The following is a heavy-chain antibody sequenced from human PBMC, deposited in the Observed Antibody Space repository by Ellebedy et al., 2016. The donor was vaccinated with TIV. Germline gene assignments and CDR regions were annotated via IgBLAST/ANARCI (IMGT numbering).Heavy chain of an antibody. CDR3: ARMADFDY. Sequence: GESLKISCAASGFTFSSYAMNWVRQAPGRGLEWVSTIGTGFDTYNVESVKGRFTITRDNSKNTLYLQINSLRADDTAVYYCARMADFDYWGQGTLVTVSS. J-gene: IGHJ4*02. CDR1: GFTFSSYA. CDR2: IGTGFDT. V-gene: IGHV3-23*01. D-gene: IGHD5-24*01.